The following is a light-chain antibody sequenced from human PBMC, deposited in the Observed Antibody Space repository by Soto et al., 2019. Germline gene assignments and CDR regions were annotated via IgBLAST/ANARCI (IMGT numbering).Light chain of an antibody. J-gene: IGKJ2*01. CDR1: QSISSW. Sequence: DIQMTQSPSTLSASVGDRVTITCRASQSISSWLAWYQQNPGKAPKVLIYKASSLESGVPSRFSGSGAGTEFTLTISSLQPDDVATYYCQQYKSYPYTFGQGTKLEIK. V-gene: IGKV1-5*03. CDR3: QQYKSYPYT. CDR2: KAS.